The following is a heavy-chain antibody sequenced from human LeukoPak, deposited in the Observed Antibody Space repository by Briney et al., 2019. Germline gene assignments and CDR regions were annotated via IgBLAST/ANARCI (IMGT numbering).Heavy chain of an antibody. CDR3: ARGPIFGIIKNWFDP. D-gene: IGHD3-3*01. CDR1: GGSIGYNY. J-gene: IGHJ5*02. CDR2: ISSSGSI. Sequence: KSSETLSLTCTVSGGSIGYNYWNWIRQSPERGLEWIGYISSSGSIDYTPSLKSRVTISVDMSKNQFSLNLSSVTAADTAIYYCARGPIFGIIKNWFDPWGQGTLVTVSS. V-gene: IGHV4-59*13.